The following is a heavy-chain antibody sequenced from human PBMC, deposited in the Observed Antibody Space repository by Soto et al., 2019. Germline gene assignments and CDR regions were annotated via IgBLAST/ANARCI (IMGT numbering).Heavy chain of an antibody. CDR1: GFVGSGFTFNTYA. V-gene: IGHV3-48*02. CDR2: IDISSTTI. Sequence: EAQLAESGGGLVQPGGSLRLSCVASGFVGSGFTFNTYAMNWVRQAPGKGLEWVSYIDISSTTIYHADSVQGRFTVSRDNARNSLYLQMNNLRDEDTAVYYCARARGVEAGMSLWGQGTLVTVSS. J-gene: IGHJ4*02. D-gene: IGHD2-21*01. CDR3: ARARGVEAGMSL.